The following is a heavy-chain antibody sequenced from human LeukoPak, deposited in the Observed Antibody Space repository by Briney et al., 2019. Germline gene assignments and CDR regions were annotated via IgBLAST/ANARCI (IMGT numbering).Heavy chain of an antibody. CDR1: GYTFTSYY. Sequence: ASVKVSCKASGYTFTSYYMHWVRQAPGQGLEWMGIINPSGGDTSYAQKFQGRLTMTRDTSTNTVYMELTSLRSEDTAVYYCARGVMDNLRFDYWGQGRLVTVSS. CDR2: INPSGGDT. CDR3: ARGVMDNLRFDY. V-gene: IGHV1-46*01. D-gene: IGHD1-14*01. J-gene: IGHJ4*02.